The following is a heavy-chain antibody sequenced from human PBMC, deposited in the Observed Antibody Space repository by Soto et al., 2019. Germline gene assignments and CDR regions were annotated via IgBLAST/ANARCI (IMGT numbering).Heavy chain of an antibody. V-gene: IGHV3-33*01. CDR1: GFTFSSYG. CDR3: ARATGEWLARFDY. CDR2: IWYDGSNK. Sequence: QVQLVESGGGVVQPGRSLRLYCAASGFTFSSYGMHWVRQAPGKGLEWVAVIWYDGSNKYYADSVKGRFTISRDNSKNTLYLQMNSLRAEDTAVYYCARATGEWLARFDYWGQGTLVTVSS. J-gene: IGHJ4*02. D-gene: IGHD6-19*01.